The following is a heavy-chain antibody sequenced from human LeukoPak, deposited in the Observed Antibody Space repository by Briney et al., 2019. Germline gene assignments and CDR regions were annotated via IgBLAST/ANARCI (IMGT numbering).Heavy chain of an antibody. CDR1: GFTFSSYA. J-gene: IGHJ4*02. V-gene: IGHV3-23*01. CDR3: AKDRFPAGIVGATSNTFDY. CDR2: ISGSGGST. Sequence: GGSLRLSCAASGFTFSSYAMSWVRQAPGKGLEWVSAISGSGGSTYYADSVKGRFTISRDNSKNTLYLQMNSLRAEDTAVYYCAKDRFPAGIVGATSNTFDYWGQGTLVTVSS. D-gene: IGHD1-26*01.